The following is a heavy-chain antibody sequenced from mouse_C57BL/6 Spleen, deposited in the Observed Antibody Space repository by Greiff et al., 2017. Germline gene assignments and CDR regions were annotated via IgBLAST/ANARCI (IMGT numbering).Heavy chain of an antibody. CDR2: IYPGDGDT. V-gene: IGHV1-82*01. CDR3: ARGLYYDYAMDY. Sequence: LVESGPELVKPGASVKISCKASGYAFSSSWMNWVKQRPGKGLEWIGRIYPGDGDTNYNGKFKGKATLTADKSSSTAYMQLSSLTSEDSAVYFCARGLYYDYAMDYWGQGTSVTVSS. CDR1: GYAFSSSW. J-gene: IGHJ4*01. D-gene: IGHD2-1*01.